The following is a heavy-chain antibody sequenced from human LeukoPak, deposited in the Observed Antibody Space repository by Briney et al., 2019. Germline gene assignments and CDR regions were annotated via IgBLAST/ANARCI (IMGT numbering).Heavy chain of an antibody. CDR1: GFIVSINL. CDR2: IYSGGTT. V-gene: IGHV3-53*01. CDR3: ARDGCWNNYMDV. J-gene: IGHJ6*03. D-gene: IGHD1/OR15-1a*01. Sequence: GGSQCLFCPVSGFIVSINLMSWVSQARGEWLGWVSVIYSGGTTYYADSVRGRFTISRDNYNNTLYLQMNSLRAEDTAVYYCARDGCWNNYMDVWGKGTTVIVSS.